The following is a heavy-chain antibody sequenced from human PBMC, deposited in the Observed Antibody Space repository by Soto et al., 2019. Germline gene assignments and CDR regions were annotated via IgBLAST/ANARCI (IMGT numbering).Heavy chain of an antibody. J-gene: IGHJ4*02. CDR2: IFYTGST. CDR3: ARVDWGSFDY. CDR1: GASLSGYY. Sequence: SETLSLTCTVSGASLSGYYWAWIRQPPGKGLEWIGNIFYTGSTDYNPSLKSRITMSLDTSRSHFSLKIRSVTTADTAAYYCARVDWGSFDYWGQGTLVTVSS. V-gene: IGHV4-59*01. D-gene: IGHD3-9*01.